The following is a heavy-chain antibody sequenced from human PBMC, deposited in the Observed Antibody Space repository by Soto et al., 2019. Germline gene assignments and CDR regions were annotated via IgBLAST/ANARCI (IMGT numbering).Heavy chain of an antibody. CDR1: GGSISSGDYY. D-gene: IGHD5-18*01. CDR2: IYYSGST. CDR3: ARGVDTAMESYYYYGMDV. J-gene: IGHJ6*02. V-gene: IGHV4-30-4*01. Sequence: SETLSLTCTVSGGSISSGDYYWSWIRQPPGKGLEWIGYIYYSGSTYYNPSLKSRVTISVDTSKNQFSLKLSSATAADTAVYYCARGVDTAMESYYYYGMDVWGQGTTVTVSS.